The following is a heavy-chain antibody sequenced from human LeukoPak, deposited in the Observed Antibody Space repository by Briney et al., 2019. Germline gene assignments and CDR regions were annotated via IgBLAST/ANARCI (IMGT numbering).Heavy chain of an antibody. J-gene: IGHJ4*02. CDR1: GFTFSSYA. V-gene: IGHV3-23*01. CDR2: ISGSGGST. Sequence: GGSLRLSCAASGFTFSSYAMSWVRQAPGKGLEWVSAISGSGGSTYYADSVKGRFTISRDNSKNTLYLQMNSLRPEDTSVYFCARSPTSWYFDYWGQGTLVTVSS. CDR3: ARSPTSWYFDY. D-gene: IGHD2-2*01.